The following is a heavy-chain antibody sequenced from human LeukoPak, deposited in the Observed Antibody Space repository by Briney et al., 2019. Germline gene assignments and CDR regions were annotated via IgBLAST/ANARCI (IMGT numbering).Heavy chain of an antibody. CDR3: ARTYYFDSSGRNWFDP. CDR2: ISTSSITK. Sequence: GGTLRLSCAASGFTFSSYGMSWVRQAPGKGLEWVSYISTSSITKYYADSVKGRFTISRDNARNSLYLQMNSLRAEDTAVYYCARTYYFDSSGRNWFDPWGQGTLVTVSS. V-gene: IGHV3-48*01. J-gene: IGHJ5*02. CDR1: GFTFSSYG. D-gene: IGHD3-22*01.